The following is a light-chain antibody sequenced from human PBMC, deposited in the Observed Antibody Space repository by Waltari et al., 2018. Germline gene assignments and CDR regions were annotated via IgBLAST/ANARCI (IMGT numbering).Light chain of an antibody. Sequence: DIVMTQSPDSLAVSLGERATINCKSSQSLLYDIDNKDYLAWYQQKPGQPPKLLFHWASTRESGVPDRFSGSGSGTDFTLTISSLQADDVAVYYCQQYLRAPRTFAQGTGLEIK. J-gene: IGKJ2*02. CDR2: WAS. CDR3: QQYLRAPRT. V-gene: IGKV4-1*01. CDR1: QSLLYDIDNKDY.